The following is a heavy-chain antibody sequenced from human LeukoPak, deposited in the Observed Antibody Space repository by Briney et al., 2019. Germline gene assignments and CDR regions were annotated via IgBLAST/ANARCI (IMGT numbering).Heavy chain of an antibody. CDR3: ARDWVTPGYDFWSGYYRKGNWFDP. Sequence: ASVKVSCKASEYTFTGYYMHWVRQAPGQGLEWMGWINPNSGGTNYAQKFQGWVTMTRDTSISTAYMELSRLRSDGTAVYYCARDWVTPGYDFWSGYYRKGNWFDPWGQGTLVTVSS. CDR2: INPNSGGT. J-gene: IGHJ5*02. CDR1: EYTFTGYY. D-gene: IGHD3-3*01. V-gene: IGHV1-2*04.